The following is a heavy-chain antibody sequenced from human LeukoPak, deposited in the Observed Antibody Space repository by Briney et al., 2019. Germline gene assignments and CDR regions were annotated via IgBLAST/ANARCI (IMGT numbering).Heavy chain of an antibody. V-gene: IGHV3-74*01. J-gene: IGHJ4*02. CDR3: VRSWGEDY. CDR2: INTDGSST. D-gene: IGHD3-16*01. Sequence: GGSLRLSCAASGFTFTSSRMLWVRQTPGKGLVWVSNINTDGSSTNYADSVEGRFTISRDNAKNTLFLQMNSLRAEDTAIYYCVRSWGEDYWGQGTLVTVSS. CDR1: GFTFTSSR.